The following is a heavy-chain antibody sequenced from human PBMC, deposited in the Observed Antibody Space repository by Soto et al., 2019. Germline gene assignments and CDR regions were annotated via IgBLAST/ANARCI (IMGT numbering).Heavy chain of an antibody. Sequence: PXGSLRLSCEASGFMFGTSGMHWVRQAPGKGLDWVSGILLDGGERYYSDSVKGRSTISRDNSKNTLFLQMNSLRVEDTAVYFCARDASGTTSFLASWGQGTLVTVSS. D-gene: IGHD1-1*01. V-gene: IGHV3-33*01. CDR2: ILLDGGER. CDR3: ARDASGTTSFLAS. J-gene: IGHJ5*01. CDR1: GFMFGTSG.